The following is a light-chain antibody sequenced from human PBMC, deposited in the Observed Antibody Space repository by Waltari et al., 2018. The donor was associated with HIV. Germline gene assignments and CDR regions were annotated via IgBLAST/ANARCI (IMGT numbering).Light chain of an antibody. V-gene: IGLV3-1*01. CDR3: QAWTSPGSI. Sequence: SYEWSQPPSVSVSAGQTATITCSGDDLGHKHVYWYQQRPGQSPVLVMSQNKKRPSGIPERFSGSKSVNTATLTTRGTQTLDEATYYCQAWTSPGSIFGGGTILTVL. J-gene: IGLJ2*01. CDR1: DLGHKH. CDR2: QNK.